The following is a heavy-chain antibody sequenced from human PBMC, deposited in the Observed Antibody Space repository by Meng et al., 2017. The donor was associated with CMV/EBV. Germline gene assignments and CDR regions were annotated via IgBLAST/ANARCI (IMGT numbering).Heavy chain of an antibody. CDR1: GFTFSSYA. V-gene: IGHV3-30*04. J-gene: IGHJ4*02. CDR3: ARDRIAVAGTSGSLDY. CDR2: ISYDGSNK. D-gene: IGHD6-19*01. Sequence: GESLKISCAASGFTFSSYAMHWVRQAPGKGLEWVAVISYDGSNKYYADSVKGRFTISRDNSKNTLYLQMNSLRAEDTAVYYCARDRIAVAGTSGSLDYWGQGTLVTVSS.